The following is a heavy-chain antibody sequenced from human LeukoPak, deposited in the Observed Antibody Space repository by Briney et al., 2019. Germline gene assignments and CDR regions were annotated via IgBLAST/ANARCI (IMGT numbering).Heavy chain of an antibody. V-gene: IGHV4-31*03. CDR2: IYYSGST. Sequence: SETLSLTCTVSGVSISSGGYYWSWLRQHPGKGLEWIGYIYYSGSTYYNPSLKSRVTISVDTSKNQFSLKLSSVTAADTAVYYCAREVNGPNYFDYWGQGTLVTVSS. CDR3: AREVNGPNYFDY. J-gene: IGHJ4*02. CDR1: GVSISSGGYY. D-gene: IGHD2-8*01.